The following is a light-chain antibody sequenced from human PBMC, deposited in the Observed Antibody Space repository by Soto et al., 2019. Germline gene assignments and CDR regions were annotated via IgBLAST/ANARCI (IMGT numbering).Light chain of an antibody. CDR3: QQYNSYSWK. CDR2: KAS. J-gene: IGKJ1*01. Sequence: DLQMTQSPSTLSASVGDRVTITCRASQSISSWLAWYQQKPGKAPKLLIYKASSLESGVPSRFSGSGSGTEFTLTISSLQPDDFATYYCQQYNSYSWKFGQGTKVEIK. CDR1: QSISSW. V-gene: IGKV1-5*03.